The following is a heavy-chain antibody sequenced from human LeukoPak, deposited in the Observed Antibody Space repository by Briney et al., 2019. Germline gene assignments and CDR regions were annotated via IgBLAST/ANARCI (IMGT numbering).Heavy chain of an antibody. V-gene: IGHV3-23*01. CDR3: ASHHYYDSSGLDDYFDS. CDR2: ISGSGGST. D-gene: IGHD3-22*01. Sequence: GGSLRLSCAASGFIFSSYAMSWVRQAPGKGLEWVSAISGSGGSTYYADSVKGRFTISRDNSKNTLYLQMNSLRAEDTAIYYCASHHYYDSSGLDDYFDSWGQGTLVTVSS. CDR1: GFIFSSYA. J-gene: IGHJ4*02.